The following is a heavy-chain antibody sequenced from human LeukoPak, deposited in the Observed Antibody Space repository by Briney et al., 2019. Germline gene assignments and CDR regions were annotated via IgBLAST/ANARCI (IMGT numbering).Heavy chain of an antibody. CDR1: GGSISSYY. J-gene: IGHJ4*02. CDR2: IYYSGST. Sequence: PSETLSLTCTVSGGSISSYYWSWIRQPPGKGLEWIGYIYYSGSTYYNPSLKSRVTISVDTSKNQFSLKLSSVTAADTAVYYCARRRLTHCSSTSCYEFDYWGQGTLVTVSS. D-gene: IGHD2-2*01. CDR3: ARRRLTHCSSTSCYEFDY. V-gene: IGHV4-59*12.